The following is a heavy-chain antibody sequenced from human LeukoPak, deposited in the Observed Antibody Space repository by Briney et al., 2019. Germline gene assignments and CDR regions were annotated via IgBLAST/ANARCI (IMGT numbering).Heavy chain of an antibody. Sequence: GRSLRLSCAASGFTFSHYGVHWVRQAPGKGLEWVAVISYDGSNKYYADSVKGRFTISRDNSKNTLYLQMNSLRAEDTAVYYCAKDLDYWGQGTLVTVSS. CDR3: AKDLDY. CDR2: ISYDGSNK. V-gene: IGHV3-30*18. J-gene: IGHJ4*02. CDR1: GFTFSHYG.